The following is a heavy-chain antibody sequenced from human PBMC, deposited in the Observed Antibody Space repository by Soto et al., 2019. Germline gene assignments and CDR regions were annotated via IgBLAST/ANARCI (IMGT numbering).Heavy chain of an antibody. V-gene: IGHV1-69*13. D-gene: IGHD5-12*01. CDR1: GGTFNNYP. Sequence: SVKVSCKASGGTFNNYPITWVRQAPGEGLEWMGGSIPIFGTANYAQKFRGRVTISVDESTSTAYMELSSLRSEDTAVYYCARGRGYSGDDHYYYFDMDVWGQGTTVTVSS. CDR3: ARGRGYSGDDHYYYFDMDV. CDR2: SIPIFGTA. J-gene: IGHJ6*02.